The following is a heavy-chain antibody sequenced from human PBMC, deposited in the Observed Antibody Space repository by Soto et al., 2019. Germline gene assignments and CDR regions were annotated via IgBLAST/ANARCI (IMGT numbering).Heavy chain of an antibody. J-gene: IGHJ4*02. D-gene: IGHD6-19*01. CDR1: GFRVSGYW. Sequence: PGGSLRLCRAACGFRVSGYWMNWVRQAPGRGLEWVAIIKQDGSERYYVGSVKGLFTISRDNAKNSLYLQMSSLRVEDTALYYCARSSGWLHDYWGQGTLVTVSS. CDR2: IKQDGSER. CDR3: ARSSGWLHDY. V-gene: IGHV3-7*01.